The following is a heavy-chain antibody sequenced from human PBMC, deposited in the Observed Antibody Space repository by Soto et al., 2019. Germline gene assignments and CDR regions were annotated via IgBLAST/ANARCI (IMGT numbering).Heavy chain of an antibody. CDR1: GGSISSYY. CDR3: ARHGNAVTTSGHWDFDL. J-gene: IGHJ2*01. CDR2: IYDSGST. V-gene: IGHV4-59*08. Sequence: QVQLQESGPGLVKPSETLSLTCTVSGGSISSYYWSWIRQPPGKGLEWIAYIYDSGSTKYNPSLKRRVTISADTSKNPFSLNLSSVTDADTAVYYCARHGNAVTTSGHWDFDLWGRGTLVTVSS. D-gene: IGHD4-17*01.